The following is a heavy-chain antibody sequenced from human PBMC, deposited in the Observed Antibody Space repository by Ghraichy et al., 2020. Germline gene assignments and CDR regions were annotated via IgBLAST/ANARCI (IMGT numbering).Heavy chain of an antibody. J-gene: IGHJ6*03. D-gene: IGHD6-19*01. Sequence: GGSLRLSCAASGFTFDDYAMHWVRQAPGKGLEWVSGISWNSGSIGYADSVKGRFTISRDNAKNSLYLQMNSLRAEDTALYYCAKDSISAVAGTWGYYYYYMDVWGKGTTVTVSS. CDR3: AKDSISAVAGTWGYYYYYMDV. CDR1: GFTFDDYA. CDR2: ISWNSGSI. V-gene: IGHV3-9*01.